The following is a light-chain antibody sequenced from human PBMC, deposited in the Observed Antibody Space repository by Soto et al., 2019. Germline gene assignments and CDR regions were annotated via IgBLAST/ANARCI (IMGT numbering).Light chain of an antibody. Sequence: VLSQPAPLSGAPWQSITLSLPRKNRDVGGYTHVSWYQQHPGKAPKLMIYDVNNRPSGVSNRFSGSKSGNTASLTISGLQADDEGDYYCSSYTSSSSYVFGTGTKVTVL. V-gene: IGLV2-14*03. CDR3: SSYTSSSSYV. J-gene: IGLJ1*01. CDR1: NRDVGGYTH. CDR2: DVN.